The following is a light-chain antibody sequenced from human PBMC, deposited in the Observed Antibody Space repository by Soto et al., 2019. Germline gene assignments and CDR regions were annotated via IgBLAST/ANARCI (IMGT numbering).Light chain of an antibody. CDR3: QKLNSYPIN. V-gene: IGKV3-11*01. CDR2: DAS. CDR1: QSFRTY. Sequence: EIVLTQSPATLSLSPGEIATLSCRASQSFRTYLAWYQHKPGQAPRLLIYDASNRATGIPARFSGSGSGTDFTLTISSLQPEDFATYYCQKLNSYPINCGQGKRRAIK. J-gene: IGKJ5*01.